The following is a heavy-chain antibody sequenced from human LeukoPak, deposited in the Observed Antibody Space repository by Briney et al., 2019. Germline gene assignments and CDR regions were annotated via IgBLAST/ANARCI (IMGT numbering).Heavy chain of an antibody. V-gene: IGHV1-18*04. D-gene: IGHD4-11*01. Sequence: ASVKVSCKASGYTFTSYGISWVRQAPGQGHEWMGWISAYNGNTNYAQKLQGRVTMTTDTSTSTAYVELRSLRSDDTAVYYCARDHYTNYYYYGMDVWGKGTTVTVSS. CDR3: ARDHYTNYYYYGMDV. CDR2: ISAYNGNT. J-gene: IGHJ6*04. CDR1: GYTFTSYG.